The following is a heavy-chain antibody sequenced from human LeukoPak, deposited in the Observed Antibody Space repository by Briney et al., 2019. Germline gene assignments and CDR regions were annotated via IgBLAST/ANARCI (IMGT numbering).Heavy chain of an antibody. D-gene: IGHD2-21*02. CDR3: ARHCGGDCYSLGAFDI. Sequence: SETLSLTCTISGYSFSSGYYWGWIRQPPGKGLEWIGSFYHSGTAYYNPSLKSRVTFSVDTSKNQFSLKLSSVTAADTAVYYCARHCGGDCYSLGAFDIWGQGTMVTVSS. V-gene: IGHV4-38-2*02. CDR2: FYHSGTA. J-gene: IGHJ3*02. CDR1: GYSFSSGYY.